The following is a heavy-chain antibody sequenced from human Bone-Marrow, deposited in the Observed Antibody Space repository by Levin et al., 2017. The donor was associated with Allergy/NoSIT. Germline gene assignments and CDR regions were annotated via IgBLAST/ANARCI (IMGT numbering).Heavy chain of an antibody. CDR2: ISYDGIHP. V-gene: IGHV3-30*03. Sequence: SCAASGFAFDDYAMHWVRQGPGKGLEWVALISYDGIHPYYADSVKGRFAISRDQSTNTLYLQMNSLRPEDTAVYYCARDRGDTGMAFDYWGQGSLVTVSS. D-gene: IGHD5-18*01. J-gene: IGHJ4*02. CDR3: ARDRGDTGMAFDY. CDR1: GFAFDDYA.